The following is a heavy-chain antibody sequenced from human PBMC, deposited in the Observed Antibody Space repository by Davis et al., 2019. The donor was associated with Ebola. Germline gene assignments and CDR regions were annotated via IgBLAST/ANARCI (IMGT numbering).Heavy chain of an antibody. CDR1: GFSFRSYW. CDR2: SNSDGSST. D-gene: IGHD3-3*01. Sequence: PGGSLRLSCAASGFSFRSYWMHWVRQAPGKGLVWVSRSNSDGSSTSYADSVKGRFTISRDNAKNTVYLQMNDVRVEDTAVYYCARDSPIFGDYYGMDVWGQGTTVTVSS. CDR3: ARDSPIFGDYYGMDV. V-gene: IGHV3-74*01. J-gene: IGHJ6*02.